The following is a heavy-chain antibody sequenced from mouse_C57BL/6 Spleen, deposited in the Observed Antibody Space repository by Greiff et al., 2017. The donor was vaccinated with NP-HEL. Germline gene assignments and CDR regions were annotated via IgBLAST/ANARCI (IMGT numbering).Heavy chain of an antibody. Sequence: QVQLQQSGAELATPGVAVKVDCKAAGHSLTSYGGQLVDGVSGQCLEVTGYINRGSGSTKYNQKFKDKATLTADKSSSTAYMQLSSLTYEDYAVYYYARQDYDLWYFDVWGTGTTVTVSS. D-gene: IGHD2-4*01. CDR3: ARQDYDLWYFDV. CDR2: INRGSGST. CDR1: GHSLTSYG. V-gene: IGHV1-7*01. J-gene: IGHJ1*03.